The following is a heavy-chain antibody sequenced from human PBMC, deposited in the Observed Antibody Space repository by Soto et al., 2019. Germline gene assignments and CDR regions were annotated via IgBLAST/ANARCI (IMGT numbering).Heavy chain of an antibody. Sequence: PLSLTCTVAGGCISSGDYDWSWIRQPPGKGLEWIGYIYYSGSTYYKPSLKSRVTISVDTSKNQFYLKLGSVTAADTAVYYCAREPAFGDYYYGMDVWGQATTVTV. D-gene: IGHD3-16*01. CDR2: IYYSGST. CDR1: GGCISSGDYD. J-gene: IGHJ6*02. V-gene: IGHV4-30-4*01. CDR3: AREPAFGDYYYGMDV.